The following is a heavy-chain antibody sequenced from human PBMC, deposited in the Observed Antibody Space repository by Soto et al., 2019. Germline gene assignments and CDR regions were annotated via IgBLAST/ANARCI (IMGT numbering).Heavy chain of an antibody. CDR2: ISYDGRKK. V-gene: IGHV3-30*18. Sequence: QVQLVESGGGGVQPGRSRRLSCLVSGFTFSGNGRHGVRRAPGRGLGGGAVISYDGRKKYYADSVKGRFTISRDNSKNTLYLQMNNLRAEDTAVYYCAKDEVLVEVVARDYYGMDVWGQGTTVTVSS. J-gene: IGHJ6*02. CDR3: AKDEVLVEVVARDYYGMDV. CDR1: GFTFSGNG. D-gene: IGHD2-15*01.